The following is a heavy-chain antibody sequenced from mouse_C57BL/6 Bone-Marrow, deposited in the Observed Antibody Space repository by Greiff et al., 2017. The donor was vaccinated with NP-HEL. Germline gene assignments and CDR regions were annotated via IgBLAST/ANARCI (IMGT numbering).Heavy chain of an antibody. V-gene: IGHV1-22*01. D-gene: IGHD1-1*01. Sequence: EVQLQQSGPELVKPGASVTMSCKASGYTFTDYNMHWVKQSHGKSLEWIGYINPNNGGTSYNQKFKGKATLTVNKSSSTAYMELRSLTSEDSAVYYCARRGYYGSSPFAYWGQGTLVTVSA. CDR1: GYTFTDYN. CDR3: ARRGYYGSSPFAY. J-gene: IGHJ3*01. CDR2: INPNNGGT.